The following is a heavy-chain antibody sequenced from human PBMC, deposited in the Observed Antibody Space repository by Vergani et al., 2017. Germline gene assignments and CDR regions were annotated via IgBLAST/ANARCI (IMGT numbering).Heavy chain of an antibody. CDR3: ARESNDILTGPAFDI. CDR2: INPSGGST. D-gene: IGHD3-9*01. Sequence: QVQLVQSGAEVKKPGASVKVSCKASGYTFTSYYMHWVRQAPGQGLEWMGIINPSGGSTSYAQKFQGRVTMTRDTSTSTVYMELSSLRSEDTAVYYCARESNDILTGPAFDIWGQGTMVTVSS. V-gene: IGHV1-46*01. CDR1: GYTFTSYY. J-gene: IGHJ3*02.